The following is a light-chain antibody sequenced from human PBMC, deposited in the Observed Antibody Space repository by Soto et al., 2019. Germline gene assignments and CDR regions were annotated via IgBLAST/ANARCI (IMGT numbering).Light chain of an antibody. J-gene: IGKJ4*01. CDR2: DAS. V-gene: IGKV1-33*01. Sequence: DIQMTQSPSSLSASVGDRVTITCQASQDISNHLHGYQQKPGKAPKLLIYDASNLETGVPSRFSGSGSETDFTFTTSSLQPDDIATYYCQQYVHKITFGGGTKVEIK. CDR3: QQYVHKIT. CDR1: QDISNH.